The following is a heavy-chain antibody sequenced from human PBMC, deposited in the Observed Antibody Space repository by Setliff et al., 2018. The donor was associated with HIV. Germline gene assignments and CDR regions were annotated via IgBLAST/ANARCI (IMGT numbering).Heavy chain of an antibody. CDR3: ARSWGSGSYPY. Sequence: PSETLSLTCTVSGGSISSHYWSWIRQAPGKGLEWIGTMYFSGNAGNSPSLKSRVTISVDTSKNQLSLNLTSVTAADTAVYYCARSWGSGSYPYWGQGTLVTVSS. D-gene: IGHD3-10*01. CDR2: MYFSGNA. V-gene: IGHV4-59*11. J-gene: IGHJ4*02. CDR1: GGSISSHY.